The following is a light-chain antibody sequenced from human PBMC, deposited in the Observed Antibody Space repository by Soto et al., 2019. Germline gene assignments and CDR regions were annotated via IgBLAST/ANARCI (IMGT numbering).Light chain of an antibody. Sequence: EIVLTQSPGTLSLSPGERSTLSFRASQSVSSRYLAWYKQKPGQAPRLLIYGASSRATGIPDRFSGSGSGTDFTLTISRLETEDFAVYYCQHYGSSPPITFGQGTRLEIK. CDR1: QSVSSRY. CDR3: QHYGSSPPIT. CDR2: GAS. J-gene: IGKJ5*01. V-gene: IGKV3-20*01.